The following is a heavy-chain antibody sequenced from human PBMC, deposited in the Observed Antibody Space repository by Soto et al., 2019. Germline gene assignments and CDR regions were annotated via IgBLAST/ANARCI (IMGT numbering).Heavy chain of an antibody. CDR3: ARGVVVAATPQPFDP. D-gene: IGHD2-15*01. V-gene: IGHV3-21*01. CDR2: ISSSSSYI. CDR1: GFTFSSYS. J-gene: IGHJ5*02. Sequence: GGSLRLSCAASGFTFSSYSMNWVRQAPGKGLEWVSSISSSSSYIYYADSVKGRFTISRDNAKNSLYLQMNSLRAEDTAVYYCARGVVVAATPQPFDPWGQGTLVTVSS.